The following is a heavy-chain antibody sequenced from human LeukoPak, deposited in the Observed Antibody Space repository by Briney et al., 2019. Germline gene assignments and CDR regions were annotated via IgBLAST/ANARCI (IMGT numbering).Heavy chain of an antibody. CDR3: ARGDGDGPARRAFDI. D-gene: IGHD7-27*01. Sequence: GASVKVSCKASGYTFTGYYIHWVRQAPGQGLEWMGWINPTSGDTNYVQKFQGRVTMTRDTSISTAYMELSRMRYDDTAVYYCARGDGDGPARRAFDIWGQGTMVTVSS. CDR2: INPTSGDT. V-gene: IGHV1-2*02. CDR1: GYTFTGYY. J-gene: IGHJ3*02.